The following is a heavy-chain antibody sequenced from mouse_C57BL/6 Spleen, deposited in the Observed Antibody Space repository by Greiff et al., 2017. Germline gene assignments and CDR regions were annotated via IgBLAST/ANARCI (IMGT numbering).Heavy chain of an antibody. Sequence: EVQLQESGPGLVKPSQSLSLTCSVTGYSITSGYYWNCIRQFPGNKLEWMGYISYDGSNNYNPSLKNRISITRDTSKNQFFLKLNSVTTEDTATYYCATKVATGFDYWGQGTTLTVSS. CDR2: ISYDGSN. J-gene: IGHJ2*01. CDR1: GYSITSGYY. D-gene: IGHD1-1*01. V-gene: IGHV3-6*01. CDR3: ATKVATGFDY.